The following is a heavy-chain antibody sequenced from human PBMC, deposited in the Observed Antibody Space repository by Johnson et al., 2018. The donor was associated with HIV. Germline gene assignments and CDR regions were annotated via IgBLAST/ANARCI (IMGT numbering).Heavy chain of an antibody. V-gene: IGHV3-7*01. J-gene: IGHJ3*02. Sequence: MQLVVPRGAFVQPGGSLRLSRAASGFTFSSYWMSWVRQAPGKGLEWVANIKQDGSEKYYADSVKGRFTISRDNSKNTLYLQMNSLRAEDTAVYYCARGYGGNYDAFDIWGQGTRVTVSS. CDR3: ARGYGGNYDAFDI. D-gene: IGHD4-23*01. CDR1: GFTFSSYW. CDR2: IKQDGSEK.